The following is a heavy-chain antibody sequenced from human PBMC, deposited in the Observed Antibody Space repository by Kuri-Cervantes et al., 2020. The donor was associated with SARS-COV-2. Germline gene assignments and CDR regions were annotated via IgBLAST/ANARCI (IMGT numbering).Heavy chain of an antibody. CDR1: GYIFSDYY. CDR2: ISAYNGNT. D-gene: IGHD6-13*01. CDR3: ARERGSWYAPLRTYYYYYMDV. J-gene: IGHJ6*03. Sequence: ASVKVSCKASGYIFSDYYIHWVRQAPGQGLEWMGWISAYNGNTNYAQKLQGRVTMTTDTSTSTAYMELRSLRSDDTAVYYCARERGSWYAPLRTYYYYYMDVWGKGTTVTVSS. V-gene: IGHV1-18*04.